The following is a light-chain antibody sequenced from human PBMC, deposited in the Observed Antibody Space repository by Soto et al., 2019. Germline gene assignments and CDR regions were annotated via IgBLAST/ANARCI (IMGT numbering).Light chain of an antibody. Sequence: AIQMTQSPSSLSASVGERVTVTCRASQDIKYDLAWYQQKPGKAPKVLIYGASTLQPGVSSRFSGSGSGSECTLTINSLQPEDSATYFCLQDFHYPRTFGQGTKVEIK. CDR2: GAS. J-gene: IGKJ1*01. CDR1: QDIKYD. CDR3: LQDFHYPRT. V-gene: IGKV1-6*01.